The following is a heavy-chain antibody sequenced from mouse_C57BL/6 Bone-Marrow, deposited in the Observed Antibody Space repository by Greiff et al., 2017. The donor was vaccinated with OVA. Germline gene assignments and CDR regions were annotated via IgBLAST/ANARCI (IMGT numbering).Heavy chain of an antibody. CDR3: ARCPFAY. J-gene: IGHJ3*01. CDR1: GYTFTSYD. V-gene: IGHV1-85*01. Sequence: VQLQESGPELVKPGASVTLSCKASGYTFTSYDINWVKQRPGQGLEWIGWIYPRDCSTKYNEKFKGKATLTGDTSSSTAYMELHSLTSEDSAVYFCARCPFAYWGQGTLVTVSA. CDR2: IYPRDCST.